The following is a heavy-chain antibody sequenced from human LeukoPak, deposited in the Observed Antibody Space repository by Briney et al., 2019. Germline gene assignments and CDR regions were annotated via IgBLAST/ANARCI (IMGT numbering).Heavy chain of an antibody. CDR1: GFTFSSYW. CDR2: IKQGGSER. D-gene: IGHD3-16*02. V-gene: IGHV3-7*01. J-gene: IGHJ4*02. Sequence: PGGSLRLSCAASGFTFSSYWMSWVRQAPGKGLEWVANIKQGGSERYYVDSVKGRFTISRDNAKNSLYLQMNSLRAEDTAVYYCAREVRLGELSFFDYWGQGTLVTVSS. CDR3: AREVRLGELSFFDY.